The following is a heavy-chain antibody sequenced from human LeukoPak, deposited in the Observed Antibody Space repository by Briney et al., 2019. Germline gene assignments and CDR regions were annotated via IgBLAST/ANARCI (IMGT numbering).Heavy chain of an antibody. CDR1: GFTFSSYS. CDR3: ARGIRYFDWLVFTYYFDY. Sequence: GGSLRLSCAASGFTFSSYSMNWVRQAPGKGLEWVANIKQDGSEKYYVDSVKGRFTISRDNAKNSLYLQMNSLRAEDTAVYYCARGIRYFDWLVFTYYFDYWGQGTLVTVSS. CDR2: IKQDGSEK. D-gene: IGHD3-9*01. J-gene: IGHJ4*02. V-gene: IGHV3-7*01.